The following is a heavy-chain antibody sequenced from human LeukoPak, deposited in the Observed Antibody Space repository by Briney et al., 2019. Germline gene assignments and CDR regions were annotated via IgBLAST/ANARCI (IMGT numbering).Heavy chain of an antibody. V-gene: IGHV4-39*01. CDR2: IYYSGST. CDR1: GGSISSSNYY. J-gene: IGHJ4*02. D-gene: IGHD6-19*01. CDR3: ARQDSSGWSGGFDY. Sequence: SETLSLTCTVSGGSISSSNYYWGWIRQPPGKGLEWIGSIYYSGSTYYNPSLKSRVTISVDTSKNQFSLKLSSVTAADTAVYYCARQDSSGWSGGFDYWGQGTLVTVSS.